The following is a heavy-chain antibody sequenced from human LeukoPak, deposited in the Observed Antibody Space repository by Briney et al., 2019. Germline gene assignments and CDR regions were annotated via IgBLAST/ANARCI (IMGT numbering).Heavy chain of an antibody. V-gene: IGHV3-21*01. Sequence: PGGSLRLSCAASGFTLSSYSMNWVRQAPGKGLEWVSSISSSSSYKYYVDSVKGRFTISRDNAKNSLYLQMNSLRAEDTAVYYCAREAGSNGMDVWGQGTTVTVSS. CDR2: ISSSSSYK. CDR3: AREAGSNGMDV. CDR1: GFTLSSYS. J-gene: IGHJ6*02. D-gene: IGHD6-13*01.